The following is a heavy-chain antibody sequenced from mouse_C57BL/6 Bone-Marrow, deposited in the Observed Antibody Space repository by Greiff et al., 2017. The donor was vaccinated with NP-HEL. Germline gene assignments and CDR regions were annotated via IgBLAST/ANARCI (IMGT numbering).Heavy chain of an antibody. J-gene: IGHJ2*01. D-gene: IGHD2-14*01. CDR3: ASFRRYYFDY. V-gene: IGHV3-8*01. CDR2: ISYSGST. CDR1: GYSITSDY. Sequence: EVKLVESGPGLAKPSQTLSLTCSVTGYSITSDYWNWIRKFPGNKLEYMGYISYSGSTYYNPSLKSRISITRDTSKNQYYLQLNSVTTADTSTYYCASFRRYYFDYWCQGPTLAVSS.